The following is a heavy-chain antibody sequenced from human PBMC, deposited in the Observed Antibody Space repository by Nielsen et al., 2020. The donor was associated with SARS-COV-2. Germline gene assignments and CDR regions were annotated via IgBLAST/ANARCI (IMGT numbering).Heavy chain of an antibody. CDR1: GFTFSSYW. J-gene: IGHJ3*02. V-gene: IGHV3-74*01. D-gene: IGHD3-9*01. CDR3: ARENYDILTGYAFDI. CDR2: INSDGSST. Sequence: GGSLRLSCAASGFTFSSYWMHWVRQAPGKGLVWVSRINSDGSSTSYADSVKGRFTISRDNAKNTLYLQMNSLRAEDTAVYYCARENYDILTGYAFDIWGQGTMVTVSS.